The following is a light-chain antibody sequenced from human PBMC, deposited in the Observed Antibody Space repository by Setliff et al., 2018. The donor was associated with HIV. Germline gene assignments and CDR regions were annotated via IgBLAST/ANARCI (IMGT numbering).Light chain of an antibody. CDR3: CSYAGTSTYI. V-gene: IGLV2-11*01. CDR1: SGDVGAYNY. Sequence: SALTQPRSVSGSPGQSVTFSCTGSSGDVGAYNYVSWYQQHPGKAPKLIIYDVTKRPSGVPDRFSGSKSGDTASLTISGLQSEDEADYYCCSYAGTSTYIFGTGTKVTVL. CDR2: DVT. J-gene: IGLJ1*01.